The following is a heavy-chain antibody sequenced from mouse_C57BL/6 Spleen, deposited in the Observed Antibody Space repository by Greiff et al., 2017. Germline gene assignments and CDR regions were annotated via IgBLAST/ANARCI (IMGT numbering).Heavy chain of an antibody. CDR3: ARSGYYDDDRFAY. Sequence: VQLQQSGPELVKPGASVKLSCKASGYTFTSYDINWVKQRPGQGLEWIGWIYPRDGSTKYNEKFKGKATLTADTSSSTAYMELHSLTSEDSAVYFCARSGYYDDDRFAYWGQGTLVTVSA. CDR1: GYTFTSYD. V-gene: IGHV1-85*01. D-gene: IGHD2-4*01. CDR2: IYPRDGST. J-gene: IGHJ3*01.